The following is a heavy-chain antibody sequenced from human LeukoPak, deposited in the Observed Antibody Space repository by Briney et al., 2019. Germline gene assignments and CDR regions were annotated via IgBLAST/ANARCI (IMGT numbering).Heavy chain of an antibody. CDR3: ARDPRDGYNCPFDF. CDR2: INPNSGGT. Sequence: DSVKVSCKASGYTFTGYYMHWVRQAPGQGLEWMGWINPNSGGTNYAQKFQGRVTMTRDTSISTAYMELSRLRSDDTAVYYCARDPRDGYNCPFDFWGQGTLVTVSS. V-gene: IGHV1-2*02. CDR1: GYTFTGYY. J-gene: IGHJ4*02. D-gene: IGHD5-24*01.